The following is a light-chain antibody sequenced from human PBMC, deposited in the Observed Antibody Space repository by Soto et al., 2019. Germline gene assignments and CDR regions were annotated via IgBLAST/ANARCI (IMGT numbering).Light chain of an antibody. CDR1: ESIGNY. Sequence: TQSPATLSLSPGERATLSCRARESIGNYLAWYQQKLGPDPKLLIYDASHKAIGIPGRFSGDGSGTDFTLTIMSLETEDFAVYYCQGRSDWPQLLTFGGGTKVEIK. CDR2: DAS. CDR3: QGRSDWPQLLT. J-gene: IGKJ4*01. V-gene: IGKV3-11*01.